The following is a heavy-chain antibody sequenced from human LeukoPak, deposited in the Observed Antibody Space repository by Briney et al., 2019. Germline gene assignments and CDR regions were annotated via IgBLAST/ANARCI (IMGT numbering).Heavy chain of an antibody. D-gene: IGHD3-9*01. CDR1: GYTFTSYD. CDR2: MNPNSGNT. CDR3: ARGGYDILTGYFNNGPVDY. J-gene: IGHJ4*02. Sequence: ASVKVSCKASGYTFTSYDINWVRQATGQGLEWMGWMNPNSGNTGYAQKFQGRVTMARNTSISTAYMELSSLRSEDTAVYYCARGGYDILTGYFNNGPVDYWGQGTLVTVSS. V-gene: IGHV1-8*01.